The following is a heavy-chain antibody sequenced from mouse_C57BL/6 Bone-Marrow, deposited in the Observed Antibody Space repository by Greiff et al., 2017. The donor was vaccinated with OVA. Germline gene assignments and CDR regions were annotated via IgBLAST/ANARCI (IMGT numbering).Heavy chain of an antibody. CDR2: IHPNSGST. D-gene: IGHD1-1*01. Sequence: VQLQQPGAELVKPGASVKLSCKASGYTFTSYWMHWVKQRPGQGLEWIGMIHPNSGSTNYNEKFKSKATLTVDKASSTAYMQLSSLTSEDSAFYYCARWYYYGSSYGFAYWGQGTLVTVSA. J-gene: IGHJ3*01. V-gene: IGHV1-64*01. CDR1: GYTFTSYW. CDR3: ARWYYYGSSYGFAY.